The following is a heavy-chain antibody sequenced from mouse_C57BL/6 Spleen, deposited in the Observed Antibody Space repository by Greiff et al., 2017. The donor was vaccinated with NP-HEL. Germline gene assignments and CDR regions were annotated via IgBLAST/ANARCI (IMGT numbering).Heavy chain of an antibody. CDR1: GYTFTSYW. CDR3: ARDDSTWFAY. J-gene: IGHJ3*01. Sequence: VQLQQSGAELAKPGASVKLSCKASGYTFTSYWMHWVKQRPGQGLEWIGYINPSSGYTKYNQKFKGKATLTADKSSSTAYMQLSSLTYEDSAVYYCARDDSTWFAYWGKGTLVTVSA. V-gene: IGHV1-7*01. CDR2: INPSSGYT. D-gene: IGHD2-4*01.